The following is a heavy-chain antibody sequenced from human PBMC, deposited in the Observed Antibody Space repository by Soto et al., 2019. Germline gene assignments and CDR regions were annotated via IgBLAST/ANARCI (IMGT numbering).Heavy chain of an antibody. CDR2: SSPYNGNT. V-gene: IGHV1-18*01. CDR3: ARDDGDYAEYFQH. CDR1: GYTFSSYG. Sequence: ASVKVSCKASGYTFSSYGINWVRQAPGQGIEWMGWSSPYNGNTNYAQKLRGRVTMTTDTSTSTAYMELRSLRSDDTAVYYCARDDGDYAEYFQHWGQGTLVTVSS. J-gene: IGHJ1*01. D-gene: IGHD4-17*01.